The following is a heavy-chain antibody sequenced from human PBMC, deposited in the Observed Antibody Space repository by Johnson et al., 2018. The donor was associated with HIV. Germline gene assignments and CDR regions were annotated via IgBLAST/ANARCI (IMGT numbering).Heavy chain of an antibody. J-gene: IGHJ3*02. CDR1: GFIFSSYG. CDR3: ARAGQQWLADAFDI. V-gene: IGHV3-30*03. Sequence: QVQLVESGGGVVQPGRSLRLSCAASGFIFSSYGIHWVRQGPGKGLEWVALISGDGNNKYFADSVKGRFTISRDNSNNTLYLQMNSLRAEDTAVYYCARAGQQWLADAFDIWCQGTMVTVSS. CDR2: ISGDGNNK. D-gene: IGHD6-19*01.